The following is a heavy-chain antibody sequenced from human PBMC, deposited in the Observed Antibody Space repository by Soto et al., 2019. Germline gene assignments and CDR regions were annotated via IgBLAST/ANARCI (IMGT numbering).Heavy chain of an antibody. J-gene: IGHJ4*02. CDR1: GYTITSYA. D-gene: IGHD4-17*01. V-gene: IGHV1-3*01. CDR2: INAGNGNT. CDR3: ARESPELRTNYGDYEQVIDY. Sequence: ASVKLSCTDSGYTITSYAMHWVRQAPGQRLEWMGWINAGNGNTKYSQKFQGRVTITRDTSASTAYMELSSLRSEDTAVYYCARESPELRTNYGDYEQVIDYWGQGTLVTVSS.